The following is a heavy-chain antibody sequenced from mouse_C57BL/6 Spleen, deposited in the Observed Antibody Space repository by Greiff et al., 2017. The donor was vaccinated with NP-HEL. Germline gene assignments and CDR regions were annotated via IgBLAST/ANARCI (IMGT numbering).Heavy chain of an antibody. CDR1: GFSLTSYG. CDR2: IWSDGST. J-gene: IGHJ1*03. Sequence: VKLMESGPGLVAPSQSLSITCTVSGFSLTSYGVHWVRQPPGKGLEWLVVIWSDGSTTYNSALKSRLSISKDNSKSQVFLKMNSLQTADTAMYYCARHTYGSPHWYFDVWGTGTTVTVSS. CDR3: ARHTYGSPHWYFDV. D-gene: IGHD1-1*01. V-gene: IGHV2-6-1*01.